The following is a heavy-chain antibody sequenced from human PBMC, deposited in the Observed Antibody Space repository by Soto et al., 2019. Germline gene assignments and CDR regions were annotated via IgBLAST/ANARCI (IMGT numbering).Heavy chain of an antibody. V-gene: IGHV1-69*06. CDR1: GGTFRTYG. J-gene: IGHJ6*04. Sequence: QVQLEQSGAEVKKAGSSVKVSCKTSGGTFRTYGINWLRQAPGHWLEWMGGIVPAYGKADYAQGFQCRVTLTADNSTSKGYMELSRLRAEDTAVYYCARSVGVGALYYGIDVWGKGTKVSVSA. D-gene: IGHD1-26*01. CDR2: IVPAYGKA. CDR3: ARSVGVGALYYGIDV.